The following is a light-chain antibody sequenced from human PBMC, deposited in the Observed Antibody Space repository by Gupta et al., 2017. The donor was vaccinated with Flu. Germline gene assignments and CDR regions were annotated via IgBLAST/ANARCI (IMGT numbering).Light chain of an antibody. Sequence: DIQMTQSPSSLSASVGARVTVTCRASQAINTNVAWFQRKAGESPKSLVYGADALQGGVPSRFRGSGSGTNFTLTIANLQPEDVAYYYCQQYHSYPLTFGGGTRVEIK. J-gene: IGKJ4*01. CDR1: QAINTN. V-gene: IGKV1-16*01. CDR2: GAD. CDR3: QQYHSYPLT.